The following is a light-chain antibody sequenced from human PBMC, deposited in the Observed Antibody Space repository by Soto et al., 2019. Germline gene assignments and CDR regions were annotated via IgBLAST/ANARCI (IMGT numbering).Light chain of an antibody. CDR3: QQYNNWPRT. J-gene: IGKJ1*01. CDR2: GAS. V-gene: IGKV3-15*01. Sequence: EIVMTQSPATLSVSPGERATPSCRASQSVSSNLAWYQQKPGQAPRLLIYGASTRATGIPERFSGSGSGTEFTLTISSLQSEDFAVYYCQQYNNWPRTFGQGTKVDIK. CDR1: QSVSSN.